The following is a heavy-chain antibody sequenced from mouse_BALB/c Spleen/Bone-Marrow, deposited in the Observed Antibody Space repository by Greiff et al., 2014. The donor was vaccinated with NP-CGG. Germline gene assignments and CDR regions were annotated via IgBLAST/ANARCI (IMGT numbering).Heavy chain of an antibody. Sequence: VQLKESGGGLVQPGGSLRLSCATSGFTFSDYYMNWVRPPPGKALEWLGFIRNKANGYTTEYSASVKSRFTISRDNSQNILYLQMNTLRADDSATYYCARDKGRVFFDYWGQGTTLTVSS. CDR1: GFTFSDYY. J-gene: IGHJ2*01. CDR2: IRNKANGYTT. V-gene: IGHV7-3*02. CDR3: ARDKGRVFFDY.